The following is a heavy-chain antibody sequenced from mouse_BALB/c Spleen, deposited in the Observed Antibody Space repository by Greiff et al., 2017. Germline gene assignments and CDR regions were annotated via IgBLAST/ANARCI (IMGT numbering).Heavy chain of an antibody. J-gene: IGHJ4*01. CDR2: IDPETGGT. CDR3: ARYDYDEGVYAMDY. D-gene: IGHD2-4*01. Sequence: QVQLQQSGAELVRPGASVTLSCKASGYTFTDYEMHWVKQTPVHGLEWIGAIDPETGGTAYNQKFKGKATLTADKSSSTAYMELRSLTSEDSAVYYCARYDYDEGVYAMDYWGQGTSVTVSS. V-gene: IGHV1-15*01. CDR1: GYTFTDYE.